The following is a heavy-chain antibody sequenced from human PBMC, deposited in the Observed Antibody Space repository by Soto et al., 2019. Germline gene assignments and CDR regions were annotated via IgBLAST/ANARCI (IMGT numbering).Heavy chain of an antibody. CDR2: IYYSGST. D-gene: IGHD2-8*01. Sequence: SETLSLTCTVSGGSISSGGYYWSWIRQHPGKGLEWIGYIYYSGSTYYNPSLKSRVTISVDTSKNQFSLKLSSVTAADTAVYYCARGKVYAIYYYGMDVWGQGTTVTVSS. V-gene: IGHV4-31*03. J-gene: IGHJ6*02. CDR1: GGSISSGGYY. CDR3: ARGKVYAIYYYGMDV.